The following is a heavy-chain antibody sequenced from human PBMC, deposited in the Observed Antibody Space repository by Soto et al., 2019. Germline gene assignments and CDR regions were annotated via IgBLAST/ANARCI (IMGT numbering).Heavy chain of an antibody. D-gene: IGHD2-15*01. Sequence: GASVKVSCKASGGTFSSYAISWVRQAPGQGLEWMGGIIPIFGTANYAQKLQGRVTITADKSTSTAYMELSSLRSEDTAVYYCARDGEEIYCSGGSCYAGWRFDPWGQGTLVTAPQ. CDR3: ARDGEEIYCSGGSCYAGWRFDP. V-gene: IGHV1-69*06. J-gene: IGHJ5*02. CDR2: IIPIFGTA. CDR1: GGTFSSYA.